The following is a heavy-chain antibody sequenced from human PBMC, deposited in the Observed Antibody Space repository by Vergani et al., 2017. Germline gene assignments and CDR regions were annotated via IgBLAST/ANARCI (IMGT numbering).Heavy chain of an antibody. J-gene: IGHJ3*02. CDR3: ARDGYCSSPRCYARAFDI. Sequence: QVQLVESGGGVVQPGRSLRLSCAASGFTFSSDGMHWVRQAPGKGLEWVAVIWYNGSNKYYADSVKGRFTISRDNSKNTLFLQMNSLRAEDTAVYYCARDGYCSSPRCYARAFDIWGQGTMVTVSS. CDR2: IWYNGSNK. D-gene: IGHD2-2*03. CDR1: GFTFSSDG. V-gene: IGHV3-33*01.